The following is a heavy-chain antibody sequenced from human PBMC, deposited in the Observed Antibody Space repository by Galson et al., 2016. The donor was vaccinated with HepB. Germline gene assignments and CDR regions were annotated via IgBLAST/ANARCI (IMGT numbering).Heavy chain of an antibody. CDR3: VREVLAITIGGVNVIPGNDAFDM. CDR1: EYTFTGYY. V-gene: IGHV1-2*02. Sequence: SVKVSCKASEYTFTGYYIHWVRQAPGQGLEWMGWINPNTGATNYPQKFQGRVTMTSDTSISTAYMELRRLRSDDTALYYCVREVLAITIGGVNVIPGNDAFDMWGQGTMITVSS. J-gene: IGHJ3*02. CDR2: INPNTGAT. D-gene: IGHD3-16*02.